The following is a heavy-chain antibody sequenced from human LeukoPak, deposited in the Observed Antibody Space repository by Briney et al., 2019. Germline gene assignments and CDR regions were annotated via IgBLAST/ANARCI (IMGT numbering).Heavy chain of an antibody. CDR1: EFTFSSYA. D-gene: IGHD6-25*01. V-gene: IGHV3-23*01. CDR2: ISGSGGST. Sequence: PGGSLRLSCAASEFTFSSYAMSWVRQAPGKGLEWVTAISGSGGSTHYADSVKGRFTISRDNSKNTLYLQMNSLRAEDTAVYYCAKDLTIQRLARGAFDIWGQGTMVTVSS. J-gene: IGHJ3*02. CDR3: AKDLTIQRLARGAFDI.